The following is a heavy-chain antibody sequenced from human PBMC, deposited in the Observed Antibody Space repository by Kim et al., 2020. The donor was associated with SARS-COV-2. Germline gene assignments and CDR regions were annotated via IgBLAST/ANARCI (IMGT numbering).Heavy chain of an antibody. V-gene: IGHV3-13*01. CDR3: VRDMPGGAFDI. J-gene: IGHJ3*02. D-gene: IGHD2-2*01. Sequence: GGSLRLSCGASGFDFSSYDFHWVRQVKGKALEWVSAIGKTGNTFYPVAVKGRFTISRDNANNSLYLHMTGLRVEDTALYYCVRDMPGGAFDIWGQGTMVT. CDR1: GFDFSSYD. CDR2: IGKTGNT.